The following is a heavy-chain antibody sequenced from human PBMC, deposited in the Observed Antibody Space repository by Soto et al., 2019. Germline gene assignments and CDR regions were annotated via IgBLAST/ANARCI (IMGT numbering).Heavy chain of an antibody. D-gene: IGHD6-19*01. CDR3: ARDGSSGWIEYFQH. CDR1: GGTFSSYA. CDR2: IIPIFGTA. Sequence: ASVKVSCKASGGTFSSYAISWVRQAPGQGLEWMGGIIPIFGTANYAQKFQGRVTITADESTSTAYMELSSLRSEDTAVYYCARDGSSGWIEYFQHWGQGTLVTVSS. V-gene: IGHV1-69*13. J-gene: IGHJ1*01.